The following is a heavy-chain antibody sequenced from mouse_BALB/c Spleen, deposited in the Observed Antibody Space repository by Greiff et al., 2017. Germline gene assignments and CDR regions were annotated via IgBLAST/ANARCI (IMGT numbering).Heavy chain of an antibody. CDR3: ATLGHGYFDV. J-gene: IGHJ1*01. V-gene: IGHV5-12-1*01. CDR2: ISSGGGST. Sequence: EVKLQESGGGLVKPGGSLKLSCAASGFAFSSYDMSWVRQTPEKRLEWVAYISSGGGSTYYPDTVKGRFTISRDNAKNTLYLQMSSLKSEDTAMYYCATLGHGYFDVWGAGTSVTVSS. D-gene: IGHD3-3*01. CDR1: GFAFSSYD.